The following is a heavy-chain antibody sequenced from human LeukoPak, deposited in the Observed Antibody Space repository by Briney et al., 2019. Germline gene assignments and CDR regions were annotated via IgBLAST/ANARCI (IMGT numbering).Heavy chain of an antibody. J-gene: IGHJ4*02. CDR1: GGSFSGYY. CDR3: ARLRATLTVVVTLFDS. V-gene: IGHV4-34*01. D-gene: IGHD3-22*01. Sequence: SETLSLTCAVYGGSFSGYYWSWIRQPPGKGLEWIGEINHSGSTNYNPSLKSRVTISVDTSKNQFSLKLSSVTAADTAVYYCARLRATLTVVVTLFDSWGQGTLVTVSS. CDR2: INHSGST.